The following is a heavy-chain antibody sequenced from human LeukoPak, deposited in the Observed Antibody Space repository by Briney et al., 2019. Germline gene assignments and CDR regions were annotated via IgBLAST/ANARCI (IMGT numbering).Heavy chain of an antibody. CDR3: AKDRFVGRWQENDY. CDR2: ISGSGGST. Sequence: GGSLRLSCAASGFTFSTYAMSWVRQAPGKGLEWVSAISGSGGSTYYADSVKGRFTISRDNSKNTLYLQMSSLRAEDTAVYYSAKDRFVGRWQENDYWGQGTLVTVSS. CDR1: GFTFSTYA. V-gene: IGHV3-23*01. D-gene: IGHD3-10*01. J-gene: IGHJ4*02.